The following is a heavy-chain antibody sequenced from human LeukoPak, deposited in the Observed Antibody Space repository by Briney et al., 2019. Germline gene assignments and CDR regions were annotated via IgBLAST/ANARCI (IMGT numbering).Heavy chain of an antibody. CDR3: ARTAYGSGTYSTNRNWFDP. CDR1: GFTFSSYW. CDR2: IRQDGSEK. V-gene: IGHV3-7*01. J-gene: IGHJ5*02. D-gene: IGHD3-10*01. Sequence: GGFLRLSCAASGFTFSSYWMNWVRLAPEKGLEWVASIRQDGSEKYYVDSVKGRFTISRDNAKNSLILQMSSLRAEDTAVYYCARTAYGSGTYSTNRNWFDPWGQGTLVTVSS.